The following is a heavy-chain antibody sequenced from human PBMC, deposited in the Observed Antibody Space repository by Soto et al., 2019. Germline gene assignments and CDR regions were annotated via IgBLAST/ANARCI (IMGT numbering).Heavy chain of an antibody. J-gene: IGHJ6*02. D-gene: IGHD3-10*01. CDR1: GFTFSHYS. V-gene: IGHV3-21*01. Sequence: EVQLVESGGGLVKPGGSLRLSCAASGFTFSHYSMNWVRQAPGKGLEWVAFVSSTSSYIYYAGSVKGRCTISRDNATNSLFLQMNTLRAEDTAVYYCAKDRGRGSPVSGGLDVWGQGTTVTVSS. CDR3: AKDRGRGSPVSGGLDV. CDR2: VSSTSSYI.